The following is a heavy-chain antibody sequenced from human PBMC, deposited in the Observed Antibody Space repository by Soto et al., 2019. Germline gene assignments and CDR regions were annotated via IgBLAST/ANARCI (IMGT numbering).Heavy chain of an antibody. V-gene: IGHV4-30-4*01. J-gene: IGHJ3*02. Sequence: SETMSLTCTVSDGTISSGDCYWSWIRQPPGKGLEWIGYIYHSGSTYYNPSLKSRVTISVDRSKNQFSLKLSSVTAADTAVYYCARTPDIWGQGTMVTVSS. CDR1: DGTISSGDCY. CDR2: IYHSGST. CDR3: ARTPDI.